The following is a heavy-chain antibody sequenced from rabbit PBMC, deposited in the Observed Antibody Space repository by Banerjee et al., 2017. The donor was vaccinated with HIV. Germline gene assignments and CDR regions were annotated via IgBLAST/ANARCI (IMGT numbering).Heavy chain of an antibody. J-gene: IGHJ4*01. CDR3: VRAGVYAGSSSYPGFDWNV. V-gene: IGHV1S45*01. CDR2: IDPIFGNT. CDR1: GFALSHYY. D-gene: IGHD8-1*01. Sequence: PLPETGGGLVQPGGSLNLSCTASGFALSHYYIQWVRQAPGKGLEWIAYIDPIFGNTYYASWVNGRFTISKTSSTTVTLQMTSLTSADTATYFCVRAGVYAGSSSYPGFDWNVWGQG.